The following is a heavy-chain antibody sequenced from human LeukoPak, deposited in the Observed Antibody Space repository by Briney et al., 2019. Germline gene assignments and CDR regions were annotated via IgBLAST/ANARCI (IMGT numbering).Heavy chain of an antibody. V-gene: IGHV3-23*01. CDR1: GFTFSNYA. Sequence: GGSLRLSCAASGFTFSNYAMNWVRQAPGKGREWVSVISGSGYSTYYADSVKGRFTISRDNSKNTLYLPTNSLRAEDTAVYYCAKDCGDYAYYFHYWGQGTLVTVSS. CDR2: ISGSGYST. D-gene: IGHD4-17*01. CDR3: AKDCGDYAYYFHY. J-gene: IGHJ4*02.